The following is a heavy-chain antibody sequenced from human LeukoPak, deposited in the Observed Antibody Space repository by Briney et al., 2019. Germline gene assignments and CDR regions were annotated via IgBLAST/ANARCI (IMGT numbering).Heavy chain of an antibody. V-gene: IGHV3-30*03. CDR2: MSYGGQNE. J-gene: IGHJ4*02. CDR1: GLTFSGYD. CDR3: AREGRYSSTWYRGWYFDY. D-gene: IGHD6-13*01. Sequence: GGSLRLSCAASGLTFSGYDMHWVRQAPGKGPEWVAVMSYGGQNERYADSVKGRFTISRDNSKKTLYLQVNSLRAEDTAMYFCAREGRYSSTWYRGWYFDYWGQGTLVTVSS.